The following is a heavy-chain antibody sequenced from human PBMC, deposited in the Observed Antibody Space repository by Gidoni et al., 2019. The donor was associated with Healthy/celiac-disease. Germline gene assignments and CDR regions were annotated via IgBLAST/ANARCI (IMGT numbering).Heavy chain of an antibody. CDR2: IWYDGSNK. J-gene: IGHJ4*02. V-gene: IGHV3-33*01. Sequence: QVQLVASGGGVVQPGRSLRLYCAASRFTFRSYGMHWVRQAPGKGLEWVAVIWYDGSNKYYADAVKGRFTISRDNSKNTLYLKMNSLRAEDTAVYYCARDREQWLPLYYFDYWGQGTLVTVSS. CDR3: ARDREQWLPLYYFDY. CDR1: RFTFRSYG. D-gene: IGHD6-19*01.